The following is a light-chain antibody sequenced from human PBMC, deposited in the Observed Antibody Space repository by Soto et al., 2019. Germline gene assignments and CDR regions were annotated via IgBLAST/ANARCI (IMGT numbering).Light chain of an antibody. V-gene: IGKV1-5*01. CDR3: QHYNSYGT. J-gene: IGKJ1*01. Sequence: DIQMTQSPYTLSASVGDRVTITCRASQGISTWLAWYQQKPGTAPKLLIYDASSLESGVPSRFSGSGSGTEFTLTISSLQPDDSATYYCQHYNSYGTFGQGTKVDIK. CDR2: DAS. CDR1: QGISTW.